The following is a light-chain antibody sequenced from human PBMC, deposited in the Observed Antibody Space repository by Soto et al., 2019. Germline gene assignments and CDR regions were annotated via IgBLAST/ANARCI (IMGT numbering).Light chain of an antibody. Sequence: DIPMTQSPSSLSASVGDRVTITCQASRDISNYLNWYQHKPGKVPKLLIYDASKLETRVPSRFGGSGSGTDFKFTISSLQPEDVATYYCQQNDNLPPLTFGGGTKVEIK. V-gene: IGKV1-33*01. J-gene: IGKJ4*01. CDR3: QQNDNLPPLT. CDR2: DAS. CDR1: RDISNY.